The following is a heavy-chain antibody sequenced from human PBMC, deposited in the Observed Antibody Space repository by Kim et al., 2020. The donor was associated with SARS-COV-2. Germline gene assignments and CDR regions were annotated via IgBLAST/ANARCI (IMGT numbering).Heavy chain of an antibody. J-gene: IGHJ4*02. CDR3: ASRRYTGTYYYFDY. CDR1: GFTFSSYW. D-gene: IGHD1-26*01. Sequence: GGSLRLSCAASGFTFSSYWMHWVRQAPGQGLVWVSRINSDGGTTSYADSVKGRFTISRDNAKSTLYLQMNSLRAEDTAVYYCASRRYTGTYYYFDYWGQGTRVTVSS. CDR2: INSDGGTT. V-gene: IGHV3-74*01.